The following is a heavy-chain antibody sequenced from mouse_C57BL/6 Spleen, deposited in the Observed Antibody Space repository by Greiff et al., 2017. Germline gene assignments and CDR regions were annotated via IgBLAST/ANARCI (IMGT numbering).Heavy chain of an antibody. D-gene: IGHD3-1*01. J-gene: IGHJ2*01. CDR2: ISSKSNNYAT. CDR3: ERTAGDYFDY. CDR1: GFSFNTYA. V-gene: IGHV10-1*01. Sequence: EVKLVESGGGLVQPKGSVKLSCAASGFSFNTYAMNWVRQAPGQGLEWVARISSKSNNYATYYADSVKDRFTISRDDSESMLYLQMNNLKTEDTAMYYCERTAGDYFDYWGQGTTLTVSS.